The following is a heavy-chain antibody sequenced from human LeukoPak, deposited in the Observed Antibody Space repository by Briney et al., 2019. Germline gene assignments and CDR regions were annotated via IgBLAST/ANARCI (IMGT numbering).Heavy chain of an antibody. Sequence: PSETLFLTCTVSGYSISSGYYWGWIRQPPGKGLEWIGSIYHSGSTYYNPSLKSRVTISVDTSKNQFSLKLSSVTAVDTAVYYCARVPKQQLGPLPHWGQGTLVTVSS. V-gene: IGHV4-38-2*02. CDR2: IYHSGST. D-gene: IGHD6-13*01. CDR3: ARVPKQQLGPLPH. J-gene: IGHJ1*01. CDR1: GYSISSGYY.